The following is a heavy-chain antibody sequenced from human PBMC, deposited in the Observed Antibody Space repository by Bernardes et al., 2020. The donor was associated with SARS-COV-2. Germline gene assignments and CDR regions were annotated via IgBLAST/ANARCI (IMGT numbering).Heavy chain of an antibody. V-gene: IGHV3-21*01. CDR1: GFTFSSYS. D-gene: IGHD3-3*01. J-gene: IGHJ4*02. Sequence: GGSLRLSCAASGFTFSSYSMNWVRQAPGKGLEWVSSISSSSSYIYYADSVKGRFTISRDNAKNSLYLQMNSLRAEDTAVYYCARVGLGPTIFGGGPDYWGQGTLVTVSS. CDR3: ARVGLGPTIFGGGPDY. CDR2: ISSSSSYI.